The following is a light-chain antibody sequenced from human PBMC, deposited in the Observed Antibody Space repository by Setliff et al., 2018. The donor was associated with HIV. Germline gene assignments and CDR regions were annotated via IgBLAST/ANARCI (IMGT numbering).Light chain of an antibody. J-gene: IGLJ1*01. CDR1: SGDIGAFTF. CDR2: EVT. V-gene: IGLV2-14*01. Sequence: QSVLTQPASVSGSPGQSITISCTGTSGDIGAFTFVSWYQQYPGKAPKLLIYEVTERPSGVSARFSGFKPGNTASLIISGLQAEDEADYYCSSFGRNSLFVFGSGTKVTVL. CDR3: SSFGRNSLFV.